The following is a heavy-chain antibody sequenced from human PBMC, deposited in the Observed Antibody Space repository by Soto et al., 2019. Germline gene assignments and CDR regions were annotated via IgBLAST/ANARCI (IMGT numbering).Heavy chain of an antibody. D-gene: IGHD6-19*01. J-gene: IGHJ4*02. CDR1: GFTFSTYA. V-gene: IGHV3-30-3*01. CDR3: AIPGHGSGSFGPLDY. CDR2: ISYDGGKT. Sequence: GGSLRLSCAASGFTFSTYAIHWGRQAPGKGLEWVTFISYDGGKTHYADSVKGRVTISRDNSKNKLYMHMNSLRAEHTDVYYCAIPGHGSGSFGPLDYWGQGALVTVSS.